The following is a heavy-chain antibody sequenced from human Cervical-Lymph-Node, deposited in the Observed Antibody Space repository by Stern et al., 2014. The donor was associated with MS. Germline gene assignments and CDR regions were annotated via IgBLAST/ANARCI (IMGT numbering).Heavy chain of an antibody. CDR3: ARDRHDLGYCSGGSCYLPDY. J-gene: IGHJ4*02. D-gene: IGHD2-15*01. Sequence: VQLVESGGGVVQPGRSLRLSCAASGFTFSSYGMHWVRPAPGKGLEWVAVIWSDGSNKYYADSVKGRFTISRDNSKNTLYLQMNSLRAEDTAVYYCARDRHDLGYCSGGSCYLPDYWGQGTLVTVSS. CDR1: GFTFSSYG. V-gene: IGHV3-33*01. CDR2: IWSDGSNK.